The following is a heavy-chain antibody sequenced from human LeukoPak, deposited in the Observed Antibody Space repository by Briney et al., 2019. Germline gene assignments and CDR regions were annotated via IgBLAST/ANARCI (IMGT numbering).Heavy chain of an antibody. V-gene: IGHV3-9*03. CDR3: AKDARGSSWFFDY. CDR2: ISWNSGSI. J-gene: IGHJ4*02. Sequence: GGSLRLSCAASGFTFGDYAMHWVRQAPGKGLEWVSGISWNSGSIGYADSVKGRFTISRDNAKNSLYLQMNSLRAEDMALYYCAKDARGSSWFFDYWGQGTLVTVSS. CDR1: GFTFGDYA. D-gene: IGHD6-13*01.